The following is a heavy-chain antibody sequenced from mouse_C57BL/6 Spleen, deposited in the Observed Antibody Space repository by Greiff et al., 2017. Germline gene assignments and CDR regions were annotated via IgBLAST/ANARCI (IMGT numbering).Heavy chain of an antibody. CDR2: IYPSDSET. D-gene: IGHD4-1*01. V-gene: IGHV1-61*01. CDR3: ARTGVGRAMDY. Sequence: VQLQQPGAELVRPGSSVKLSCKASGYTFTSYWMDWVKQRPGQGLEWIGNIYPSDSETHYNQKFKDKATLTVDKSSSTAYMQLSRLTSEDSAVYYCARTGVGRAMDYWGQGTSVTVSS. J-gene: IGHJ4*01. CDR1: GYTFTSYW.